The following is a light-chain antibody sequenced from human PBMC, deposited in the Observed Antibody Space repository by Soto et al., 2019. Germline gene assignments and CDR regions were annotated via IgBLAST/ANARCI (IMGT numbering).Light chain of an antibody. V-gene: IGKV3-11*01. J-gene: IGKJ5*01. CDR1: QSFRGL. CDR2: DAY. Sequence: EVVLTQSPVTLSLSPGERATLSCRSSQSFRGLLAWYQQKPGQAPRLLIYDAYNRATGIPPRFSGSGSGTDFTVTISSLEPEDAAVYYCQQRHMWPITFGQGKRLEIK. CDR3: QQRHMWPIT.